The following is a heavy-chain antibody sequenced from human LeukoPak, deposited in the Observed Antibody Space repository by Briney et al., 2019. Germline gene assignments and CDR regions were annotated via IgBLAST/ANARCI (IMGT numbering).Heavy chain of an antibody. CDR2: NNSDGSNT. CDR1: GYTFSSNW. D-gene: IGHD1-26*01. J-gene: IGHJ4*02. CDR3: ARGREGPSDY. Sequence: GGSLRLSCAASGYTFSSNWMHWVRQAPGKGLVWVSRNNSDGSNTSYADSVKGRFPLSRDNAKHTLYLQMNSVRAEDTAVYYCARGREGPSDYWGQGTLVTVSS. V-gene: IGHV3-74*01.